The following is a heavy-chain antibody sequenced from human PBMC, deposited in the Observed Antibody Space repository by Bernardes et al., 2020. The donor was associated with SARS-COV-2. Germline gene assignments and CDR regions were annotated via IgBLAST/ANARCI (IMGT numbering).Heavy chain of an antibody. CDR1: GFTFSSYS. CDR2: ISDGSSTT. D-gene: IGHD3-22*01. J-gene: IGHJ4*02. Sequence: GGYLSLSCAASGFTFSSYSMNWVRQPPGKGLEWVSFISDGSSTTYYADSVKGRFTVSRDNAEKSLYLQMNSLRAEDTAVYYCARDDGYSSGQYQRAGLDYWGRGTLVTVSS. CDR3: ARDDGYSSGQYQRAGLDY. V-gene: IGHV3-48*01.